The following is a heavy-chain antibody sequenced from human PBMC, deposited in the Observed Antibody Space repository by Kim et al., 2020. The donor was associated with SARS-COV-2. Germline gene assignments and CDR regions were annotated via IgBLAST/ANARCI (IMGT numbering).Heavy chain of an antibody. CDR3: ARRTYYYGSGSYYSYYFDY. Sequence: SETLSLTCTVSGGSISSYYWSWIRQPPGKGLEWIGYIYYSGSTNYNPSLKSRVTISVDTSKNQFSLKLSSVTAADTAVYYCARRTYYYGSGSYYSYYFDYWSQGTLVTVSS. J-gene: IGHJ4*02. V-gene: IGHV4-59*01. CDR1: GGSISSYY. D-gene: IGHD3-10*01. CDR2: IYYSGST.